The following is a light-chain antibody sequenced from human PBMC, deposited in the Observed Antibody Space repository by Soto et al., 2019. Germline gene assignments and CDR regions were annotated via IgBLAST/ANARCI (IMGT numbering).Light chain of an antibody. V-gene: IGKV3-20*01. J-gene: IGKJ1*01. Sequence: IALMQSPGTLSLSPGERATLSCRAGQSVPTNYLAWYQHKPGQAPRLLISGASTRATGIPDRFTGSGSETDFTLTINKLEPEDFAVYYCQQYGTSRRTFGQGTKVDIK. CDR2: GAS. CDR3: QQYGTSRRT. CDR1: QSVPTNY.